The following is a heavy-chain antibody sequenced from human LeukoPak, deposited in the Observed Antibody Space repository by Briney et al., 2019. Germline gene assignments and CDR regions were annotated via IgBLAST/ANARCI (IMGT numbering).Heavy chain of an antibody. CDR2: IYYSGST. CDR3: ARLAVAIGAFDI. J-gene: IGHJ3*02. Sequence: PSETLSLTCTVSGGSISSYYWSWIRQPPGKGLEWLGYIYYSGSTNYNPSLKSRVTISVDTSKNQFSLKLSSVTAADTAVYYCARLAVAIGAFDIWGQGTMVTVSS. D-gene: IGHD6-19*01. CDR1: GGSISSYY. V-gene: IGHV4-59*01.